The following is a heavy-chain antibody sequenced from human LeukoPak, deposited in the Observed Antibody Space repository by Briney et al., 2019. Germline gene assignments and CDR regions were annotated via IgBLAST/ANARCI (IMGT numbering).Heavy chain of an antibody. D-gene: IGHD6-13*01. Sequence: PSETLSLTCTVSGYSISSGYYWGWIRQPPGKGLEWIGSIYHSGSTYYNPSLKSRVTISVDTSKNQFSLKLSSVTAADTAVYYCARAPVAAAGTWFDPWGQGTLVTVSS. V-gene: IGHV4-38-2*02. J-gene: IGHJ5*02. CDR3: ARAPVAAAGTWFDP. CDR2: IYHSGST. CDR1: GYSISSGYY.